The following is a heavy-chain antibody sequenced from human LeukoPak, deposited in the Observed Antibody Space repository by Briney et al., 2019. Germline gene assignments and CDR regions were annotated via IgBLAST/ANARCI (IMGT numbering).Heavy chain of an antibody. CDR3: AKVVSGWYGDAFDI. Sequence: GGSLRLSCAASGFTFSSYSMNWVRQAPGKGLEWVSSISSSSSYIYYADSVKGRFTISRDNSKNTLYLQMNSLRAEDTAVYYCAKVVSGWYGDAFDIWGQGTMVTVSS. V-gene: IGHV3-21*01. CDR2: ISSSSSYI. D-gene: IGHD6-19*01. J-gene: IGHJ3*02. CDR1: GFTFSSYS.